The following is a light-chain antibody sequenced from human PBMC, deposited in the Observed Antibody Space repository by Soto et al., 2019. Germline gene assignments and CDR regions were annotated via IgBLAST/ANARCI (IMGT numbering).Light chain of an antibody. J-gene: IGLJ2*01. Sequence: QSALTQPASVSGSPGQSITISCTGTSSDVGGYNSVSWYQQHPAKAPKLMIYDVSNRPSGVSNRFSGSKSGNTALLTISGLQDEDDADYDCRSYTTSGRVFGGGTKLTVL. CDR3: RSYTTSGRV. CDR2: DVS. CDR1: SSDVGGYNS. V-gene: IGLV2-14*01.